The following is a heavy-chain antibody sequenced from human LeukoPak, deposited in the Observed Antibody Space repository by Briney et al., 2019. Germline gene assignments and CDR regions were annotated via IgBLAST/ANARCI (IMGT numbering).Heavy chain of an antibody. D-gene: IGHD3-22*01. Sequence: GESLKISCKGSGYRFTNYWIAWVRQMPGKGLELMGGIYPGDSDTRYSPSFQGQVTISADKSISTAFLQRSSLKASDTAIYYCARQGVYYSDSSAFYHWGQGTQVTVSS. CDR2: IYPGDSDT. CDR1: GYRFTNYW. J-gene: IGHJ4*02. CDR3: ARQGVYYSDSSAFYH. V-gene: IGHV5-51*01.